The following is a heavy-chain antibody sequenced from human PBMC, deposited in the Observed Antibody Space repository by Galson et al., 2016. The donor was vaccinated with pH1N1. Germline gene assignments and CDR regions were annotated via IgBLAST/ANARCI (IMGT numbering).Heavy chain of an antibody. CDR2: VYHGGST. CDR3: ATHYFRYYDGVLGWFDP. V-gene: IGHV4-38-2*01. CDR1: GYSITSGYY. J-gene: IGHJ5*02. Sequence: ETLSLTCVVSGYSITSGYYWAWIRQTPGKGLEWIASVYHGGSTYYNPSLKGRGTISVDRPKNQYSLRLNSLTAADTAVYYFATHYFRYYDGVLGWFDPWGQGTLVIVSS. D-gene: IGHD3-3*01.